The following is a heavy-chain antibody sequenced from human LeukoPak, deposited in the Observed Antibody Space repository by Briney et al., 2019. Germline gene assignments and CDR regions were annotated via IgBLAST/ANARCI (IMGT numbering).Heavy chain of an antibody. Sequence: PSENLSLTCTVSGGSISSYYWNWIRQPPGKGLEWIGYIYYSGSTNYNPSLKSRVTISVDTSKNQFSLKLNSVTAADTAVYYCARVQSGYSYGPFDYWGQGTLVTVSS. D-gene: IGHD5-18*01. CDR2: IYYSGST. J-gene: IGHJ4*02. CDR1: GGSISSYY. V-gene: IGHV4-59*01. CDR3: ARVQSGYSYGPFDY.